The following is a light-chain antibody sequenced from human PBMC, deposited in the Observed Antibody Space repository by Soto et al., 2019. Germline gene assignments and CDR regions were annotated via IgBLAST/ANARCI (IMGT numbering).Light chain of an antibody. CDR1: QSISDW. CDR2: DAS. J-gene: IGKJ1*01. CDR3: KQYNSYSWT. Sequence: DIQIAPSPSTLSASLVYKLTLTCRASQSISDWLAWFQLKPGKAPKLLIYDASSLESGVPSRFSGSGSGTEFTLSISSLQPDDFATYYCKQYNSYSWTFGQGTKV. V-gene: IGKV1-5*01.